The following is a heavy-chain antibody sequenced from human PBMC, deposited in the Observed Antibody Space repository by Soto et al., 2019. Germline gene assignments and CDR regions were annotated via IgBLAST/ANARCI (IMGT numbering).Heavy chain of an antibody. CDR2: IWYDGSNK. CDR3: ARARSGWSYYFDY. J-gene: IGHJ4*02. CDR1: GFTFSSYG. D-gene: IGHD6-19*01. V-gene: IGHV3-33*01. Sequence: QVQLVESGGGVVQPGRSLRLSCAASGFTFSSYGMHWVRQAPGKGLEWVAVIWYDGSNKYYADSVKGQFTISRDNSKNTLYLQMNSLRAEDTAVYYCARARSGWSYYFDYWGQGTLVTVSS.